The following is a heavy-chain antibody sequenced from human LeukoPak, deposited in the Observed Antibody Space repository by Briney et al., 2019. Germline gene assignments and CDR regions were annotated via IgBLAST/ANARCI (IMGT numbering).Heavy chain of an antibody. J-gene: IGHJ4*02. Sequence: ASVKVSCKASGYTFTSYGISWVRQAPGQGLEWMGWISAYNGNTNYAQKFQGRVTMTEDTSTDTAYMELSSLRSEDTAVYYCATGDIVAIPPFDYWGQGTLVTVSS. CDR1: GYTFTSYG. CDR2: ISAYNGNT. CDR3: ATGDIVAIPPFDY. V-gene: IGHV1-18*01. D-gene: IGHD5-12*01.